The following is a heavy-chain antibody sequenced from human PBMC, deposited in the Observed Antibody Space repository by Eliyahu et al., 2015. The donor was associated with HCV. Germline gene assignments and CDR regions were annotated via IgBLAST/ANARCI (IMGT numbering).Heavy chain of an antibody. CDR2: IHAGNGNT. CDR3: ASSTPYCSGGSCPFDY. D-gene: IGHD2-15*01. Sequence: QVQLVQSGAEVKKPGASVKVSCKASGYTFTSYAMHWVRQAPGQRLEWMGWIHAGNGNTKYSQKFQGRVTITRDTSASTAYMELSSLRSEDTAVYYCASSTPYCSGGSCPFDYWGQGTLVTVSS. V-gene: IGHV1-3*01. CDR1: GYTFTSYA. J-gene: IGHJ4*02.